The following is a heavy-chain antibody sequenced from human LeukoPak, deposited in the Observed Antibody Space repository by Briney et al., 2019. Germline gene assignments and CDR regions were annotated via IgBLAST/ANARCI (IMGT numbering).Heavy chain of an antibody. Sequence: GGSLRLSCAASGFIFTNYWMSWVRQAPGKGLEWVANIKQDGNERFYVDSVKGRFTISRDNAKNSLYLQMNNLRAEDTAVYYCASEGLYDYVRGSYRHDHWGQGTLVTVSS. CDR2: IKQDGNER. V-gene: IGHV3-7*03. D-gene: IGHD3-16*02. CDR3: ASEGLYDYVRGSYRHDH. J-gene: IGHJ4*02. CDR1: GFIFTNYW.